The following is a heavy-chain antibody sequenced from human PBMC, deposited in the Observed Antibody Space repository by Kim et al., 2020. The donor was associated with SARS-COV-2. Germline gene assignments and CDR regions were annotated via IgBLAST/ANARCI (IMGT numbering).Heavy chain of an antibody. Sequence: SETLSLTCAVYGGSFSGYYWSWIRQPPGKGLEWIGEINHSGSTNYNPSLKSRVTISVDTSKNQFSLKLSSVTAADTAVYYCARDRSARPWSRPYIWFDP. CDR3: ARDRSARPWSRPYIWFDP. J-gene: IGHJ5*02. CDR1: GGSFSGYY. D-gene: IGHD6-6*01. V-gene: IGHV4-34*01. CDR2: INHSGST.